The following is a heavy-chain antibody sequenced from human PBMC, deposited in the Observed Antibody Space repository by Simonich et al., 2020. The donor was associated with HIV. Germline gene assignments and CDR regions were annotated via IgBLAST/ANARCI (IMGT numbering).Heavy chain of an antibody. Sequence: QVQLVQSGAEVKTPGASVRVSCKASGYIFTGYYIHWVRQAPGQGLGWMGRNNPNSGGTNYAQKFQGRVTMTRDTSISTAYMELSRLRSDDTSMYYCASPYSGYDLGYWGQGTLVTVSS. D-gene: IGHD5-12*01. CDR3: ASPYSGYDLGY. CDR2: NNPNSGGT. J-gene: IGHJ4*02. CDR1: GYIFTGYY. V-gene: IGHV1-2*06.